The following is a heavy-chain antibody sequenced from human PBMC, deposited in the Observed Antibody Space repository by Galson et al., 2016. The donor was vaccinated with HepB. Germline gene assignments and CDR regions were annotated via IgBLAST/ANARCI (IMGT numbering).Heavy chain of an antibody. V-gene: IGHV3-23*01. CDR2: IGLSGSIT. CDR3: AKPHTSGWLTSFDH. J-gene: IGHJ4*02. D-gene: IGHD6-19*01. Sequence: SLRLSCAASGFAFSSYAVNWVRQAPGKRLEWIASIGLSGSITHYSDSVKGRFTTSSDNSKNTAYLEMNSLRADDTAIYYCAKPHTSGWLTSFDHWGQGNLVTVSS. CDR1: GFAFSSYA.